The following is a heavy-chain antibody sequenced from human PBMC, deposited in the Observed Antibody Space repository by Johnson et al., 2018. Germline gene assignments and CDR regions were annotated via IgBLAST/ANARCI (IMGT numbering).Heavy chain of an antibody. J-gene: IGHJ6*03. D-gene: IGHD5-24*01. CDR2: INQDGSEK. Sequence: VQLVESGGGLVQPGGSLRLSCAASGIIFNRYRMAWVRQAPGKGLEWVANINQDGSEKDYVDSVTGRFTISRDNAKNSLYLQMNSLRAEDTAVYYCARDRVVEIGTPYGPYYYYYMDVWGKGTTVTVSS. CDR3: ARDRVVEIGTPYGPYYYYYMDV. CDR1: GIIFNRYR. V-gene: IGHV3-7*01.